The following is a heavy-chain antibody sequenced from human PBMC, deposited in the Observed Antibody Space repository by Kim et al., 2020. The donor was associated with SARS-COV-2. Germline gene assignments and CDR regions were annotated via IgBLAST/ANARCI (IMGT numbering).Heavy chain of an antibody. CDR3: ARFHGRRNYYDSSGYNYYYGMDV. J-gene: IGHJ6*02. V-gene: IGHV5-51*01. Sequence: GESLKISCKGSGYSFTSYWIGWVRQMPGKGLEWMGIIYPGDSDTRYSPSFQGQVTISADKSISTAYLQWSSLKASDTAMYYCARFHGRRNYYDSSGYNYYYGMDVWGQGTTVTVSS. CDR1: GYSFTSYW. CDR2: IYPGDSDT. D-gene: IGHD3-22*01.